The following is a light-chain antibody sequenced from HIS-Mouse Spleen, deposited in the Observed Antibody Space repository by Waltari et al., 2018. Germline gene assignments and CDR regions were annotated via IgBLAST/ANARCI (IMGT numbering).Light chain of an antibody. J-gene: IGLJ2*01. V-gene: IGLV2-14*03. CDR3: SSYTSSSTEV. CDR1: SRYVGGYNY. Sequence: QSALTQPAPVSGAPGQPITISSTGTSRYVGGYNYVTWYQQHPGKAPKLMMYDVSNRPSGVSNRFSGSKSGNTASLTISGLQAEDEADYYCSSYTSSSTEVFGGGTKLTVL. CDR2: DVS.